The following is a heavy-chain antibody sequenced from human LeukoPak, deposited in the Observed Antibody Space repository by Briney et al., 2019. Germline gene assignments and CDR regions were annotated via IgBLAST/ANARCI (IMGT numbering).Heavy chain of an antibody. V-gene: IGHV1-69*04. J-gene: IGHJ6*03. CDR2: IIPILGIA. Sequence: GASVKVSCKASGGTFSSYAISWVRQAPGQGLEWMGRIIPILGIANYAQKFQGRVTITADKSTSTAYTELSSLRSEDTAVYYCARVRSVLTPGHASGWYELENYYYMDVWGKGTTVTVSS. CDR1: GGTFSSYA. CDR3: ARVRSVLTPGHASGWYELENYYYMDV. D-gene: IGHD6-19*01.